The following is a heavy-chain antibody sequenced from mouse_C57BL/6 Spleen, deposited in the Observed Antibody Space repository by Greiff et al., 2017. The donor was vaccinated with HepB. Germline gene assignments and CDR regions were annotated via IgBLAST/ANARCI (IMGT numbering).Heavy chain of an antibody. CDR1: GFTFSSYA. CDR2: ISDGGSYT. V-gene: IGHV5-4*01. Sequence: EVQVVESGGGLVKPGGSLKLSCSASGFTFSSYAMSWVRQTPEKRLEWVATISDGGSYTYYPDNVKGRFTISRDNAKNNLYLQMSHLKSEDTAMYYCARDLTTVVADWYFDVWGTGTTVTVSS. J-gene: IGHJ1*03. CDR3: ARDLTTVVADWYFDV. D-gene: IGHD1-1*01.